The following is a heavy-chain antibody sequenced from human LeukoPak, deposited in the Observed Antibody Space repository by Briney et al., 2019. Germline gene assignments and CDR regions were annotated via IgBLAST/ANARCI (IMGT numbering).Heavy chain of an antibody. CDR2: IVGSGGIT. J-gene: IGHJ4*02. V-gene: IGHV3-23*01. CDR1: GFTFSSYA. Sequence: GGSLRLSCAASGFTFSSYAMYWVRQAPGKGLEWVSGIVGSGGITYYADSVQGRFTISRDNSKNTVYLQMNSLRDEDTAIYYCAKTTVGYSSGRYPGWPADSWGQGAPVIVSS. CDR3: AKTTVGYSSGRYPGWPADS. D-gene: IGHD6-19*01.